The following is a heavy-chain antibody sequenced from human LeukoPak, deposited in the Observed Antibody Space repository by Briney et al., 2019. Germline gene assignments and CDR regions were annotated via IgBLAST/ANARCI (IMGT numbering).Heavy chain of an antibody. J-gene: IGHJ4*02. CDR3: ARGGYCTNGVCYTGIFDY. D-gene: IGHD2-8*01. Sequence: ASVTVSCKASGYTFTSYDINWVRQAPGQGLEWMGWMNPNSGNTGYAQKFQGRVTMTRNTSISTAYMELSSLRSEDTAVYYCARGGYCTNGVCYTGIFDYWGQGTLVTVSS. CDR2: MNPNSGNT. V-gene: IGHV1-8*01. CDR1: GYTFTSYD.